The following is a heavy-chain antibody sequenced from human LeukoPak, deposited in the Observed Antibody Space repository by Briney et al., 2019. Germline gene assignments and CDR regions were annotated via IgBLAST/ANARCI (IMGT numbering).Heavy chain of an antibody. Sequence: GGSLRLSCAASGFTFDDYAMHWVRQAPGKGLEWVSGINWNSASIAYADSVKGRFTISRDNAKNSLYLQMNSLRAEDTAVYYCASQYSSGLNYWGQGTLVTVSS. CDR2: INWNSASI. D-gene: IGHD6-19*01. V-gene: IGHV3-9*01. CDR1: GFTFDDYA. CDR3: ASQYSSGLNY. J-gene: IGHJ4*02.